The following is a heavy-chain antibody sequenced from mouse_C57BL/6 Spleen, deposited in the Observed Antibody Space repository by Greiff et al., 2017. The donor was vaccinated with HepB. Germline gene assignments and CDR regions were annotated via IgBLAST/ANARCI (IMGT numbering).Heavy chain of an antibody. D-gene: IGHD1-1*01. CDR2: INYDGSST. CDR1: GFTFSDYY. CDR3: ARDTHYYGSSLFDY. Sequence: EVKVVESEGGLVQPGSSMKLSCTASGFTFSDYYMAWVRQVPEKGLEWVANINYDGSSTYYLDSLKSRFIISRDNAKNILYLQMSSLKSEDTATYYCARDTHYYGSSLFDYWGQGTTLTVSS. J-gene: IGHJ2*01. V-gene: IGHV5-16*01.